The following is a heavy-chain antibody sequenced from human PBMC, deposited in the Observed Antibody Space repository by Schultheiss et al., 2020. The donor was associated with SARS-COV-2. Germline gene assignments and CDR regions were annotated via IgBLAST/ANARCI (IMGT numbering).Heavy chain of an antibody. J-gene: IGHJ6*02. V-gene: IGHV3-48*04. D-gene: IGHD6-19*01. CDR2: ISSGGSTV. CDR3: ARDREVAGTWYGGHFYYYGMDV. Sequence: GGSLRLSCAASGFIFSSYRMNWVRQAPGKGLEWISHISSGGSTVFYADSVKGRFTVSRDNAKKSLYLQMNSLRVDDTAVYYCARDREVAGTWYGGHFYYYGMDVWGQGITVTVSS. CDR1: GFIFSSYR.